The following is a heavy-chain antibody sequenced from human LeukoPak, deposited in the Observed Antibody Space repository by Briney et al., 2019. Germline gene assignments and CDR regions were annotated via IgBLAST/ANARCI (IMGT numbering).Heavy chain of an antibody. CDR1: GFTFSSYS. CDR2: ISSSSIYI. D-gene: IGHD5-18*01. CDR3: ARGADNYGYVFDY. V-gene: IGHV3-21*01. Sequence: GGSLRLSCAASGFTFSSYSMNWVRQAPGKGLEWVSSISSSSIYIYYADSVKGRFTISRDNAKNSLYLQMNSLRAEDTAVYYCARGADNYGYVFDYWGQGTLVTVSS. J-gene: IGHJ4*02.